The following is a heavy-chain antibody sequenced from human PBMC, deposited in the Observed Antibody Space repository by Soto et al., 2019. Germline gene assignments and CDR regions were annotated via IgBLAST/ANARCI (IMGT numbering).Heavy chain of an antibody. J-gene: IGHJ4*02. CDR1: GDSMTRGSYY. Sequence: PSETLSLTCVVSGDSMTRGSYYWAWIRQPPGKGLEWIGSFYYTGSTNYNPSLKSLVTVSADTSNNHFSLRLTSVTAADTAVYYCARVPPMTTAYYFDSWGQGTLVTVSS. CDR3: ARVPPMTTAYYFDS. CDR2: FYYTGST. D-gene: IGHD4-4*01. V-gene: IGHV4-39*02.